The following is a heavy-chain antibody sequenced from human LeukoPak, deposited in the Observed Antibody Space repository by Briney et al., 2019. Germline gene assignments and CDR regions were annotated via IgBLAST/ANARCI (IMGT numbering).Heavy chain of an antibody. D-gene: IGHD4-17*01. V-gene: IGHV4-59*01. CDR2: VSYTGST. Sequence: SETLSLTCTVSGDSFRCCYWNWIRQSPGKGLEWIGYVSYTGSTKYNPALKSRLTISADTSQNQFSLKLNSVTAADTAVYYCASYPYGDYPRVPHWYFDLWGRGTLVTVSS. CDR3: ASYPYGDYPRVPHWYFDL. CDR1: GDSFRCCY. J-gene: IGHJ2*01.